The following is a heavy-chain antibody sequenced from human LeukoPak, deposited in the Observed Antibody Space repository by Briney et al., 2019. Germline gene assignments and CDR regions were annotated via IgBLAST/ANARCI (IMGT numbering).Heavy chain of an antibody. D-gene: IGHD2-2*01. J-gene: IGHJ4*02. CDR1: GFTFSSYV. CDR3: ARDPSTLLPTDDS. Sequence: GGSLRLSCAASGFTFSSYVMSWVRQAPGKGLEWVSTIHPSGINTHHADSVKGRFTISRDNSKNTLYLQMNSLRVEDTAIYYCARDPSTLLPTDDSWGQGTLVAVSS. V-gene: IGHV3-23*05. CDR2: IHPSGINT.